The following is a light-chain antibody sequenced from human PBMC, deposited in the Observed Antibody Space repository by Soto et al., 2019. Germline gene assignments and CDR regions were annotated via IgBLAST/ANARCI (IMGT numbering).Light chain of an antibody. CDR1: QSISSW. V-gene: IGKV1-5*03. J-gene: IGKJ1*01. CDR2: KAS. CDR3: QQYNSYSQT. Sequence: DIQMTQSPSTLSASVGDRFTITCRASQSISSWLAWYQQKPGKAPNLLIYKASSLESGVPSRFSGSGSGTEFTLTISSLQPDDFATYYCQQYNSYSQTFGQGTKVDI.